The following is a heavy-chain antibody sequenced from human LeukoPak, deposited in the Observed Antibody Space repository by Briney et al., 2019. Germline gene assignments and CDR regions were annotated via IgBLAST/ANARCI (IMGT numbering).Heavy chain of an antibody. J-gene: IGHJ6*03. V-gene: IGHV4-34*01. Sequence: SETLSLTCAVYGGSFSDYYWTWIRQPPGKGLEWIGEINHSGSTDYNPSLKSRVTISVDTSKNQFSLNLSSVTAADTAVYYRASLPTRSSSSSYFFYMDVWGKGTTVTVSS. CDR2: INHSGST. CDR1: GGSFSDYY. D-gene: IGHD6-6*01. CDR3: ASLPTRSSSSSYFFYMDV.